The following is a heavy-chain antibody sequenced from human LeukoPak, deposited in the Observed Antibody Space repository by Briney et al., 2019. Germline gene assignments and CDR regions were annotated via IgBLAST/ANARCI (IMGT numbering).Heavy chain of an antibody. D-gene: IGHD5-12*01. J-gene: IGHJ4*02. Sequence: GGSLRLSCEASGFSLSAAWMTWVRQAPGKGLEWVATIKNDGSDKYYVDSVKGRFTLSRDNAKSSVYLRMNSLRVEDTAVYYCVNLGYSDGGQGTLVTVSS. V-gene: IGHV3-7*01. CDR1: GFSLSAAW. CDR2: IKNDGSDK. CDR3: VNLGYSD.